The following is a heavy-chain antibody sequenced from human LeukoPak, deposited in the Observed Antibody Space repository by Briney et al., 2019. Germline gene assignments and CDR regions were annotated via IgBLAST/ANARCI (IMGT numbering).Heavy chain of an antibody. CDR1: GFTFSSYA. CDR3: AKIDGSGTLDAFDI. CDR2: ISGSGGST. J-gene: IGHJ3*02. D-gene: IGHD3-10*01. Sequence: GGSLRLSCAASGFTFSSYAMNWVRQAPGKGLEWVSAISGSGGSTYYTDSVKGRFTISRDNSKNTLFLQMNSLRAEDTAVYFCAKIDGSGTLDAFDIWGQGTMVTVSS. V-gene: IGHV3-23*01.